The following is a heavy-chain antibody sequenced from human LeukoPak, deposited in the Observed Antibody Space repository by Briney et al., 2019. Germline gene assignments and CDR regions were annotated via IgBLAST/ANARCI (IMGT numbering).Heavy chain of an antibody. V-gene: IGHV4-31*03. CDR2: IYYSGST. D-gene: IGHD3-22*01. CDR1: GGSISSGGYY. CDR3: AREALNYYDSRGRKGFDY. Sequence: SQTLSLTCTVSGGSISSGGYYWSWIRQHPGKGLEWIGYIYYSGSTYYNPSLKSRVTISVDTSKNQFSLKLSSVTAADTAVYYCAREALNYYDSRGRKGFDYWGQGTLVTVSS. J-gene: IGHJ4*02.